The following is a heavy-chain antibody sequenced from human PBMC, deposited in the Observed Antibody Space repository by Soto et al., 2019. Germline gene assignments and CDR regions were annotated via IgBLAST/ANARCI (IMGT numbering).Heavy chain of an antibody. CDR1: GYTFTSYG. CDR2: ISAYNGNS. V-gene: IGHV1-18*01. J-gene: IGHJ6*02. CDR3: AREDIVVVPAAENYYYYGMDV. Sequence: ASVKVSCKASGYTFTSYGISCVRQAPGQGLEWVGWISAYNGNSNYAQKYHGRVTMTTDTSTNTAYMELRSLRSDDTAVYYCAREDIVVVPAAENYYYYGMDVWGQGTTVTVSS. D-gene: IGHD2-2*01.